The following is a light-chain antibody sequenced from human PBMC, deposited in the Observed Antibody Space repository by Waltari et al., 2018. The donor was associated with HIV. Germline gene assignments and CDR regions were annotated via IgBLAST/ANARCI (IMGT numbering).Light chain of an antibody. CDR3: QQYGSSPFS. J-gene: IGKJ3*01. CDR2: GAS. V-gene: IGKV3-20*01. CDR1: QSVSSSY. Sequence: EIVLTQSPGTLSLSPGERATISCRASQSVSSSYLAWYQQKPGQAPRLLIYGASNRATGIRDRFSGSGSGTDFTLTISRLEPEDFAVYYCQQYGSSPFSFGPGTKVDIK.